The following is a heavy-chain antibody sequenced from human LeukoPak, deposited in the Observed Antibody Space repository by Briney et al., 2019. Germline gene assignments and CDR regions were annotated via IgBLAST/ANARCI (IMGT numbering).Heavy chain of an antibody. J-gene: IGHJ4*02. CDR3: AKARFGVVIFDY. Sequence: PGGSLRLSCAASGFTFSSYAMSWVRQAPGKGLEWVSAISGSGGSTHYADSVKGRFTISRDNSKNTLYLQMNSLRAEDTAVYYCAKARFGVVIFDYWGQGTLVTVSS. V-gene: IGHV3-23*01. D-gene: IGHD3-3*01. CDR1: GFTFSSYA. CDR2: ISGSGGST.